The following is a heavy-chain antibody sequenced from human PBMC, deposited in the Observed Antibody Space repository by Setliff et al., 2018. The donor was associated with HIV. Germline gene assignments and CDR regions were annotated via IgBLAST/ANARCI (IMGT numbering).Heavy chain of an antibody. D-gene: IGHD5-18*01. Sequence: PGGSLRLSCAGSGFNISRYSMNWVRQAPGKGLEWLSYIRSSSDNIYYADSVRGRFTISRDNAKNSLYLQMNSLRAEDTAVYFCASVDTTLVLPPYWGQGTLVTVSS. J-gene: IGHJ4*02. CDR1: GFNISRYS. CDR3: ASVDTTLVLPPY. V-gene: IGHV3-21*05. CDR2: IRSSSDNI.